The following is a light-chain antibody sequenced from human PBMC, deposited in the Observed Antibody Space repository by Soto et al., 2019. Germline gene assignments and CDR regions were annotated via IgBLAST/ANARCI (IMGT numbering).Light chain of an antibody. J-gene: IGLJ1*01. CDR1: NSDVGGYNY. V-gene: IGLV2-14*01. CDR2: EVS. Sequence: QSVLTQPPSASGSPGQSVTISCTGTNSDVGGYNYVSWYQEHPGKVPKLLIYEVSNRPSGVSSRFSGSKSGNTASLTISGLQAEDEADYYCISYTGSSTSYVFGSGTKVTVL. CDR3: ISYTGSSTSYV.